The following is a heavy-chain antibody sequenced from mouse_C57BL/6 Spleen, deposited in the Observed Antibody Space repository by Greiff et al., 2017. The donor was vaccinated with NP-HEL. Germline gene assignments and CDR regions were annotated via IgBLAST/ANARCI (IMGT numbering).Heavy chain of an antibody. D-gene: IGHD1-1*01. V-gene: IGHV1-59*01. CDR2: IDPSDSYT. CDR3: ASPNYYGRDYFDY. CDR1: GYTFTSYW. Sequence: VQLQQPGAELVRPGTSVKLSCKASGYTFTSYWMHWVKQRPGQGLEWIGVIDPSDSYTNYNQKFKGKATLTVDTSSSTAYMQLSSLTSEDSAVYYCASPNYYGRDYFDYWGQGTTLTVSS. J-gene: IGHJ2*01.